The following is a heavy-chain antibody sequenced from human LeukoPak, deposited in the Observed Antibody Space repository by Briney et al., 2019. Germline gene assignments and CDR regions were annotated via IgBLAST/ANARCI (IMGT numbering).Heavy chain of an antibody. CDR1: GFTFDDYG. V-gene: IGHV3-20*04. D-gene: IGHD4-23*01. CDR3: ARRAGGYSHPYDY. Sequence: GGSLRLSCAASGFTFDDYGMSWVRQAPGKGLEWGSGINWNGGSTGYADSVKGRFTISRDNSKNTLYLQMNSLRAEDTAVYYCARRAGGYSHPYDYWGQGILVTVSS. J-gene: IGHJ4*02. CDR2: INWNGGST.